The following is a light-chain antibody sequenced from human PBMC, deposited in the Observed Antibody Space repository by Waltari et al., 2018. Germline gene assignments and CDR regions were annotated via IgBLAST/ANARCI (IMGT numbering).Light chain of an antibody. CDR1: GSNLGAGYA. CDR2: GTS. V-gene: IGLV1-40*01. CDR3: QSYDTSLSVV. J-gene: IGLJ2*01. Sequence: QSVLTQPPSVSGAPGPRVSTSCSGTGSNLGAGYAVHWYQQQPGKAPKLLIYGTSTRPPGVPDRFFGSQSGTSASLAITALQAEDEAEYYCQSYDTSLSVVFGGGTKLTVL.